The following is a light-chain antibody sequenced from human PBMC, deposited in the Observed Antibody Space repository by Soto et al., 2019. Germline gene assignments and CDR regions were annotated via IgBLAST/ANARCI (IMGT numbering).Light chain of an antibody. Sequence: EIVLTQSPGSLSLSPVERATLSCRASQSVSSSYLAWYQQKPGQAPRLLMYGASSRATGIPDRFSGSGSGTDFTLTISRLEPEDLAVYYCQQYGGSPGMLGQGTKVDIK. CDR1: QSVSSSY. CDR2: GAS. V-gene: IGKV3-20*01. J-gene: IGKJ1*01. CDR3: QQYGGSPGM.